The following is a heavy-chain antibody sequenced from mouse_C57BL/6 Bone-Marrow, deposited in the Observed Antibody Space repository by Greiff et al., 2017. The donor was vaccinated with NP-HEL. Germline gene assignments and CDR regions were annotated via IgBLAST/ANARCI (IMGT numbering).Heavy chain of an antibody. CDR1: GYTFTEYT. CDR2: FYPGSGSI. V-gene: IGHV1-62-2*01. J-gene: IGHJ2*01. D-gene: IGHD3-2*02. CDR3: ARHEDGTAQATYYYFDY. Sequence: QVQLQQSGAELVKPGASVKLSCKASGYTFTEYTIHWVKQRSGQGLEWIGWFYPGSGSIKYNEKFKDKATLTADKSSSTVYMELSRLTSEDSAVYFCARHEDGTAQATYYYFDYWGQGTTLTVSS.